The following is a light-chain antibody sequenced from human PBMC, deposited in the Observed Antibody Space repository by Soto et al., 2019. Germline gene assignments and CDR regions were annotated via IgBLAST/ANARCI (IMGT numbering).Light chain of an antibody. CDR3: HQYGGWPRT. V-gene: IGKV3-11*01. Sequence: DIVLTQSSATLPVAGGARSPLWSRASQSVNKHLAWYQHRPGQAPRLLIYDTSYRAAGIPARFIGSGSGTDLTRTISSLEPEDLPVYYCHQYGGWPRTFGEGTKVDIK. CDR1: QSVNKH. CDR2: DTS. J-gene: IGKJ1*01.